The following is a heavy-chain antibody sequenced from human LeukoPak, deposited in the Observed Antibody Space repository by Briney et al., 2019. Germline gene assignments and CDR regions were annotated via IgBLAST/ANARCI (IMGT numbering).Heavy chain of an antibody. Sequence: SETLSLTCAVYGGSFSGYYWSWIRQPPGKGLEWIGEINHSGSTNYNPSLKSRVTISVDTSKNQFSLRLSSVTATDTAVYYCARGNGYSYGHDYWGQGTLVTVSS. J-gene: IGHJ4*02. CDR3: ARGNGYSYGHDY. CDR2: INHSGST. V-gene: IGHV4-34*01. CDR1: GGSFSGYY. D-gene: IGHD5-18*01.